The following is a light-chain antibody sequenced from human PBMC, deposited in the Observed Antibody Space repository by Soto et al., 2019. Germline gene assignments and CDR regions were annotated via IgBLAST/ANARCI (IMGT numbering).Light chain of an antibody. CDR2: KAS. CDR3: QQRNRWPPVT. Sequence: DIQMTQSPSTLSGSVGDRVTITCRASQTISSWLAWYQQKPGKAPKLLIYKASTLKSGVPTRFSGSGSGTDFTLTISSLEPEDFAVYYCQQRNRWPPVTFGGGTKVDIK. J-gene: IGKJ4*01. V-gene: IGKV1-5*03. CDR1: QTISSW.